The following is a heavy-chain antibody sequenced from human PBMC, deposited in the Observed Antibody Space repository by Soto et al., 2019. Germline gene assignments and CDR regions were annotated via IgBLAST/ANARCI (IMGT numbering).Heavy chain of an antibody. CDR1: GFTFSSYG. V-gene: IGHV3-30*18. D-gene: IGHD3-3*01. CDR2: ISYDGSNK. J-gene: IGHJ6*02. CDR3: AKDSRSGGTICGVVHRPYYYGMDV. Sequence: GGSLRLSCAASGFTFSSYGMHWVRQAPGKGLEWVAVISYDGSNKYYADSVKGRFTISRDNSKNTLYLQMNSLRAEDTAVYYCAKDSRSGGTICGVVHRPYYYGMDVWAQGTTVTVSS.